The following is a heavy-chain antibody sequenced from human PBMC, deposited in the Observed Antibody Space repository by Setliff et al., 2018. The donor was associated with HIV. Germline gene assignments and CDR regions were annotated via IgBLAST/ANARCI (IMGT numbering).Heavy chain of an antibody. Sequence: PGGSLRLSCVASRFTFNDYWMSWVRQAPGKRPEWVANIKDDGRDKFYLDSVKGRFTISRDNAKNSLYLQMNSLRAEDAAVYYCVKGQFLEWFNWFDPWGQGTLVTVSS. J-gene: IGHJ5*02. CDR2: IKDDGRDK. D-gene: IGHD3-3*01. CDR3: VKGQFLEWFNWFDP. CDR1: RFTFNDYW. V-gene: IGHV3-7*05.